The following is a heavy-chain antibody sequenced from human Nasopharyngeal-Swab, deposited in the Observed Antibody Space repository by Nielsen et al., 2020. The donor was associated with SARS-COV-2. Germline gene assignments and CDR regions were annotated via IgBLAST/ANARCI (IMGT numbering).Heavy chain of an antibody. Sequence: GESLKISCAASGFTFGDYTMNWVRQAPGQGLEWVSSISSSGSYMYYTDSVKGRFTMSRDNAKNSLYLQMNSLRAEDTAVYYCASDSRYWGQGTLVTVSS. D-gene: IGHD2-2*01. CDR2: ISSSGSYM. V-gene: IGHV3-21*01. CDR3: ASDSRY. CDR1: GFTFGDYT. J-gene: IGHJ4*02.